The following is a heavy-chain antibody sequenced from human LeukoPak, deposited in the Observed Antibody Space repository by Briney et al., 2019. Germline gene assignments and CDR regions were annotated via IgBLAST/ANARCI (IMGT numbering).Heavy chain of an antibody. J-gene: IGHJ4*02. V-gene: IGHV3-11*01. D-gene: IGHD3-10*01. CDR1: GFTFSDYY. Sequence: GSLRLSCAASGFTFSDYYMSWIRQAPGKGLEWVSYISSSGSTIYYADSVKGRFTISRDNAKNSLYLQMNSLRAEDTAVYYCARVFWRLWFGESPLYYFDYWGQGTLVTVSS. CDR2: ISSSGSTI. CDR3: ARVFWRLWFGESPLYYFDY.